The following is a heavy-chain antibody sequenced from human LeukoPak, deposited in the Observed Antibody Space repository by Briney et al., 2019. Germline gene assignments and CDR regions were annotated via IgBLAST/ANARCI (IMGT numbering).Heavy chain of an antibody. V-gene: IGHV1-2*06. CDR1: GYTFTGYY. J-gene: IGHJ4*02. D-gene: IGHD5-18*01. Sequence: ASVKVSCKASGYTFTGYYMHWVRQAPGQGLEWMGRINPNSGGTNYAQKFQGRVTMTRDMSISTAYMELSRLRSDDTAVYYCARIVRGDTAMVAYFDYWGQGTLVTVSS. CDR2: INPNSGGT. CDR3: ARIVRGDTAMVAYFDY.